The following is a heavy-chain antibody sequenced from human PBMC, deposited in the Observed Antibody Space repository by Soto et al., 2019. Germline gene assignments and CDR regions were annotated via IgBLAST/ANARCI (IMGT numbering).Heavy chain of an antibody. J-gene: IGHJ3*02. V-gene: IGHV4-59*08. CDR1: GGSISSYY. D-gene: IGHD2-15*01. Sequence: SXTLSLTCTVSGGSISSYYWSWIRQPPGKGLEWIGYIYYSGSTNYNPSLKSRVTISVDTSKNQFSLKLNSVTAADTAVYYCARHGTVSTTLPRAFDIWGQGTMVTVSS. CDR2: IYYSGST. CDR3: ARHGTVSTTLPRAFDI.